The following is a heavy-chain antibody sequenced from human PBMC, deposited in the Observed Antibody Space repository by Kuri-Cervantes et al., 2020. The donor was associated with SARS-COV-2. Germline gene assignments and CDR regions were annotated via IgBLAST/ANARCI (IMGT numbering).Heavy chain of an antibody. V-gene: IGHV4-38-2*01. J-gene: IGHJ3*02. CDR1: GYSTSSGYY. CDR3: ARQSVTIFGVVTTGDAFDI. CDR2: IYHSGST. D-gene: IGHD3-3*01. Sequence: GSLRLSCAVSGYSTSSGYYWGWIRQPPGKGLEWIGSIYHSGSTYYNPSLMSRVTISVDTSKNQFSLKLSSVTAADTAVYYCARQSVTIFGVVTTGDAFDIWGQGTVVTVSS.